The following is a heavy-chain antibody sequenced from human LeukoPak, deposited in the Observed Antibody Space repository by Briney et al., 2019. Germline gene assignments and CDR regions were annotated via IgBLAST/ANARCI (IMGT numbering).Heavy chain of an antibody. J-gene: IGHJ6*03. CDR1: GFTFSSYS. CDR2: ISSSSSYI. CDR3: AGPHYGSGSYYISNYYYMDV. D-gene: IGHD3-10*01. Sequence: PGGSLRLSCAASGFTFSSYSMNWVRQAPGKGLEWVSSISSSSSYIYYADSVKGRFTISRDNAKNPLYLQMNSLRAEDTAVYYCAGPHYGSGSYYISNYYYMDVWGKGTTVTVSS. V-gene: IGHV3-21*01.